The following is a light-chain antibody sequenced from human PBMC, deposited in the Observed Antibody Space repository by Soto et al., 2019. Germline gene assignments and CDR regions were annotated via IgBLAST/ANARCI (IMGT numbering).Light chain of an antibody. V-gene: IGLV2-23*01. CDR3: CSYVGARTYV. J-gene: IGLJ1*01. CDR1: ISDVGSYGP. Sequence: QSVLTRPASVSGSPGQSITISCTGSISDVGSYGPVSWYQQHPGQVPKLIIYEGDRRPSGVSSRFSGSKSGNTASLTISGLQAEDEAEYYCCSYVGARTYVFGTGTKVTVL. CDR2: EGD.